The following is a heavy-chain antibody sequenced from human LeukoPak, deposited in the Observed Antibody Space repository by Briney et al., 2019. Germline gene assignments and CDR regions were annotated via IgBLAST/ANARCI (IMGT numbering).Heavy chain of an antibody. CDR2: ISYDGNTE. CDR1: GFTFSSYG. D-gene: IGHD3-22*01. Sequence: PGGSLRLSCAASGFTFSSYGMHWVRQAPGKGLEWVAVISYDGNTEYYADSVKGRFTISRDNSKNTLYLQMNSLRAEDTAVYYGAKVHLTYYFDSSGYGFQDYWGQGTLVTVSS. V-gene: IGHV3-30*18. CDR3: AKVHLTYYFDSSGYGFQDY. J-gene: IGHJ4*02.